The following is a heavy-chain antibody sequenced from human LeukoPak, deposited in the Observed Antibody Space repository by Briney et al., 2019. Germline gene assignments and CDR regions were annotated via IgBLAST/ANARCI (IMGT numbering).Heavy chain of an antibody. Sequence: QPGGSLRLSCAASGFTFSSYAMSWVRQAPGKGLEWVSAISGSGGSTYYADSVKGRFTISRDNSKNTLYLQMNSLRAEDTAVYYCAKDGEGHYYDSSGYFDYWGQGTLVTVSS. D-gene: IGHD3-22*01. CDR1: GFTFSSYA. J-gene: IGHJ4*02. CDR3: AKDGEGHYYDSSGYFDY. CDR2: ISGSGGST. V-gene: IGHV3-23*01.